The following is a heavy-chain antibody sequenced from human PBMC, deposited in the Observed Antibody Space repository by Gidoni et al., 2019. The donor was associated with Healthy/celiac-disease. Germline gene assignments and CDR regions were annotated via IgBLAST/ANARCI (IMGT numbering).Heavy chain of an antibody. Sequence: QVQLVPSAAEVKKPGASVQVSCKASGYTFPGYGISWVRQVPGHGLEWLGWISAYKVNTNEAQKIKGRVTMNTDTSTSTAYMERRSRRADETDVYYCASQPSSSANWFDPGGQGTLVTVSS. CDR3: ASQPSSSANWFDP. V-gene: IGHV1-18*01. D-gene: IGHD6-13*01. J-gene: IGHJ5*02. CDR1: GYTFPGYG. CDR2: ISAYKVNT.